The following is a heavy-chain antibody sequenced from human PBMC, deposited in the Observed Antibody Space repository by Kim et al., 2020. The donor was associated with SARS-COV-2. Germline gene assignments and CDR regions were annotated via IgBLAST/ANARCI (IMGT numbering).Heavy chain of an antibody. CDR3: ARWKGGRTTVTTPSGWYFDL. CDR1: GGSFSGYY. Sequence: SETLSLTCAVYGGSFSGYYWSWIRQPPGKGLEWIGEINHSGSTNYNPSLKSRVTISVDASKNQFSLKLSSVTAADTAVYYCARWKGGRTTVTTPSGWYFDLWGRGTLVTVSS. D-gene: IGHD4-17*01. V-gene: IGHV4-34*01. J-gene: IGHJ2*01. CDR2: INHSGST.